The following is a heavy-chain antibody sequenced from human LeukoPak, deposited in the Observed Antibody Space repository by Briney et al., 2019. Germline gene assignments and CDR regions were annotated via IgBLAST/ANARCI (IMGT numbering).Heavy chain of an antibody. D-gene: IGHD3-3*01. CDR2: IKSRTDGGTT. CDR3: NTDRITFFSRS. V-gene: IGHV3-15*07. J-gene: IGHJ4*02. Sequence: GGSLRLSCATSGLSFSNAWMNWVRQAPGKGLEWVGRIKSRTDGGTTEYAAPVKGRFIISRDDSKNTLYLQLNSLKTEDTAVYYCNTDRITFFSRSWGQGTLVTVSS. CDR1: GLSFSNAW.